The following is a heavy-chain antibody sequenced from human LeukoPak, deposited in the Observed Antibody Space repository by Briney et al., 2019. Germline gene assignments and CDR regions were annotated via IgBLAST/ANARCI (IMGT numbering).Heavy chain of an antibody. Sequence: PGGSLRLSCAASGFTFSDYYMSWIRQAPGKGLEWVSYISSGGSPIYYADSVKGRFTISRDNSKNTLYLQMNSLRAEDTAVYYCAKNPVGRRSSWRWAFDYWGQGTLVTVSS. CDR2: ISSGGSPI. D-gene: IGHD6-13*01. J-gene: IGHJ4*02. V-gene: IGHV3-11*01. CDR3: AKNPVGRRSSWRWAFDY. CDR1: GFTFSDYY.